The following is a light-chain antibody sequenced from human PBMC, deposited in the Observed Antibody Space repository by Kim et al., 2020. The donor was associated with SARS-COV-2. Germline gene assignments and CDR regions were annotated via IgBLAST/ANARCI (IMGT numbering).Light chain of an antibody. J-gene: IGLJ1*01. Sequence: GQRVNISCSGSSSNIGSNYVYWYQQLPGTAPKLLIYSNNQRPSGVLDRFSGSKSGTSASLAISGLRSEDEADYYCAAWDDSLSGYVFGTGTKVTVL. V-gene: IGLV1-47*02. CDR2: SNN. CDR3: AAWDDSLSGYV. CDR1: SSNIGSNY.